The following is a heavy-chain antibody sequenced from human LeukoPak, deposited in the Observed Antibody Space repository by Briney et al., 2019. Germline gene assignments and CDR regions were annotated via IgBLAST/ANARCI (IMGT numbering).Heavy chain of an antibody. CDR2: IYHNGNT. D-gene: IGHD3-22*01. CDR1: GYSISNGYY. CDR3: ARGNYYDGSGYYSFFDY. V-gene: IGHV4-38-2*02. Sequence: SETLSLTCTVSGYSISNGYYWGWIRQPPGQGPEWIGSIYHNGNTYYNPSLKSRVTISVDTSKNQFSLRLSSVTAADTAVYYCARGNYYDGSGYYSFFDYWGHGSLVTVS. J-gene: IGHJ4*01.